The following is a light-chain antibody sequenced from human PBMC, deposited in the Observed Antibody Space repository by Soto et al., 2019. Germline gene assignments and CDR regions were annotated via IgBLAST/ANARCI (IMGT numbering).Light chain of an antibody. J-gene: IGLJ2*01. CDR2: EVS. CDR1: SDDVGGYNY. CDR3: SSYGGSNTVV. V-gene: IGLV2-8*01. Sequence: QYALTQPPSASGSPGQSVTISCTGSSDDVGGYNYVDWYQQHPGKAPKLMIYEVSKRPSGVPDRLSGSKSGNTASLTVSGLQAEDEADSYCSSYGGSNTVVFGGGTKVTAL.